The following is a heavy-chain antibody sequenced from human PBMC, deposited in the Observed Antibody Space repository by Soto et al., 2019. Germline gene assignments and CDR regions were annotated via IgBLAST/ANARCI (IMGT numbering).Heavy chain of an antibody. D-gene: IGHD3-22*01. V-gene: IGHV3-33*01. CDR3: ARDSSGYYYWFDP. Sequence: QVQLVESGGGVVQPGRSLRLSCAASGFTFSSYGMHWVRQAPGKGLEWVAVIWYDGSNKYYADSVKGRFTISRDNSKNTLYLQMNSLGAEDTAVYYCARDSSGYYYWFDPWGQGTLVTVSS. J-gene: IGHJ5*02. CDR1: GFTFSSYG. CDR2: IWYDGSNK.